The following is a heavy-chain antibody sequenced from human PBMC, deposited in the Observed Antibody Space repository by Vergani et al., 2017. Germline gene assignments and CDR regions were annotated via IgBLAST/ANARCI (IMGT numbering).Heavy chain of an antibody. CDR3: ARGDGSSGYYDPDY. CDR1: GGSISSGGYY. D-gene: IGHD3-22*01. CDR2: IYYRWST. Sequence: QVQLQESGPGLVKPSQTLSLTCTVSGGSISSGGYYWSWIRQPPGKGLEWIGYIYYRWSTYYNPSLKIRVTICIDKSKNQFSLKLSSLTAADTAVYYCARGDGSSGYYDPDYWGQGTLVTVSS. J-gene: IGHJ4*02. V-gene: IGHV4-31*03.